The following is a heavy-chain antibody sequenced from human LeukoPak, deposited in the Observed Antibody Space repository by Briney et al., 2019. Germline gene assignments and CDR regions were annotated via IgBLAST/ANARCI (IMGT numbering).Heavy chain of an antibody. D-gene: IGHD1-26*01. CDR3: ARQPGSGSYDY. Sequence: SETLSLTCAVSGGSISSGGYSWDWIRQPPGKGLEWIGEINHSGSTNYNPSLKSRATISVDTSKNQFSLKLSSATAADTAVYYCARQPGSGSYDYWGQGTLVTVSS. CDR2: INHSGST. J-gene: IGHJ4*02. CDR1: GGSISSGGYS. V-gene: IGHV4-30-2*01.